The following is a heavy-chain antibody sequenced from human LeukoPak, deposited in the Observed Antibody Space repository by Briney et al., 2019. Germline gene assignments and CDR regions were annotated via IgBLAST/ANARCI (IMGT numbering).Heavy chain of an antibody. Sequence: ASVKVSCTASGYSFTNYTMHWVRQAPGQRLEWMGWINAGNGKTKYSQKFQGRVTITRDTSASIAYMELSSLRSEDTAVYYCARLTATWLFDYWGQGTLVTVSS. CDR1: GYSFTNYT. CDR3: ARLTATWLFDY. D-gene: IGHD1-14*01. CDR2: INAGNGKT. J-gene: IGHJ4*02. V-gene: IGHV1-3*01.